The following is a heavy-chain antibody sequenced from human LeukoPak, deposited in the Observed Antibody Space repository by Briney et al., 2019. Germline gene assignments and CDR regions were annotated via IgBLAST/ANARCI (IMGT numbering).Heavy chain of an antibody. CDR1: GGSISSSSYY. CDR3: ASYKTGYYFDY. V-gene: IGHV4-39*01. CDR2: IYYSGST. Sequence: SETLSLTCTVSGGSISSSSYYWGWIRQPPGKGLEWIGSIYYSGSTYYNPSLKSRVTISVDTSKNQFSLKLSSVTAADTAVYYCASYKTGYYFDYWGQGTLVTVSS. J-gene: IGHJ4*02. D-gene: IGHD3-9*01.